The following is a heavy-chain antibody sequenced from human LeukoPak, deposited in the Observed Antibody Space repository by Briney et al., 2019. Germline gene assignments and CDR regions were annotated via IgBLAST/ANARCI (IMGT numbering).Heavy chain of an antibody. CDR2: IYSGGRT. J-gene: IGHJ3*02. CDR3: ARVPRGERNASDM. CDR1: RYTVSSNY. D-gene: IGHD1-1*01. Sequence: GGSLRLSCAASRYTVSSNYVNWVGQAPGRGLEWVSSIYSGGRTFYADSVKGRFTISRDNSKNTVFLQMNSLTVADTAVYYCARVPRGERNASDMWGQGTRVIVSS. V-gene: IGHV3-53*01.